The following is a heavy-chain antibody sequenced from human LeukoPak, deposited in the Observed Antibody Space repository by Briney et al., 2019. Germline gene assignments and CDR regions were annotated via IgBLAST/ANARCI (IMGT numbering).Heavy chain of an antibody. V-gene: IGHV4-31*03. D-gene: IGHD6-13*01. J-gene: IGHJ5*02. CDR2: IYYSGST. Sequence: PSQTLSLTCTVSGGSISSGGYYWSWIRQHPGKGLEWIGYIYYSGSTYYNPSLKSRVTISVDTSKNQFSLKLSSVTAADTAVYYCAKSETGAAGTNWFDPWGQGTLVTVSS. CDR1: GGSISSGGYY. CDR3: AKSETGAAGTNWFDP.